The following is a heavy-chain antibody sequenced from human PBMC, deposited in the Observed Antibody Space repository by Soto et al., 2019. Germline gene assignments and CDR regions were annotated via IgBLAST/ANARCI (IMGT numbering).Heavy chain of an antibody. CDR3: AKSIRDQLLCGVDH. CDR1: GFSFINNA. V-gene: IGHV3-23*01. J-gene: IGHJ4*02. Sequence: EVQLLESGGGLVQPGGSLRLSCAASGFSFINNAINWVRQAPGKGLEWVSGIRGSGGSTYYADSVKGRFTISRDNFKNTVYMVMNSLRVEDTAVYYCAKSIRDQLLCGVDHWGQGILVTVSS. CDR2: IRGSGGST. D-gene: IGHD2-2*01.